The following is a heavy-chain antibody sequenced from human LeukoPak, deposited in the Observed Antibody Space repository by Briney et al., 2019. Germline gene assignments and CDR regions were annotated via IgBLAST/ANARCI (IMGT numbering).Heavy chain of an antibody. J-gene: IGHJ4*02. CDR2: IYYSGST. D-gene: IGHD3-22*01. CDR3: AREGYDSSYYYYLDY. CDR1: GGSISSGDYY. V-gene: IGHV4-31*03. Sequence: SQTLSLTCTVSGGSISSGDYYWSWIRQHPGKGLEGFGNIYYSGSTYYNPSLKSRVTISVDTSKSQFSLKLRSVTAADTAVYYCAREGYDSSYYYYLDYWGQGTLVTVSS.